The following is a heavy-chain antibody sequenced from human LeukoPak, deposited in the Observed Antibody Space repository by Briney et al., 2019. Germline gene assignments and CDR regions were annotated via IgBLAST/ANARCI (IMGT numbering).Heavy chain of an antibody. CDR3: ARDSQTAMVSFDY. CDR2: INPNSGGT. CDR1: GYTFTGYY. D-gene: IGHD5-18*01. Sequence: ASVKVSCKASGYTFTGYYMHWVRQAPGQGLEWMGWINPNSGGTNYAQKFQGRVTMTRDTSISTAYMELSRLRSDDTAVYYCARDSQTAMVSFDYWGQGTLVTVSS. V-gene: IGHV1-2*02. J-gene: IGHJ4*02.